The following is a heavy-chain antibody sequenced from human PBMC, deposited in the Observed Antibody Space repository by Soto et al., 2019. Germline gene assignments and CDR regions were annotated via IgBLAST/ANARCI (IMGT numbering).Heavy chain of an antibody. CDR2: IYHTGST. J-gene: IGHJ4*02. CDR3: ARAGTTGFFDY. V-gene: IGHV4-4*02. CDR1: SGSITSSNW. D-gene: IGHD1-7*01. Sequence: SETLSLTCAVSSGSITSSNWWIWVRQPPGKGLEWIGEIYHTGSTNYNPSLKSRLTISVDRSKNQFSLKLSSVTAADTAVYYCARAGTTGFFDYWGQGTLVTVSS.